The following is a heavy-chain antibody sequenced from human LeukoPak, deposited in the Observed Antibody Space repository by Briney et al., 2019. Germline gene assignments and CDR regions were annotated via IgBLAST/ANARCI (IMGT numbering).Heavy chain of an antibody. CDR1: GFTLSNYA. CDR2: IRSSGDTT. Sequence: GGSLRLSCVASGFTLSNYAMSWVRQAPGKGLEWVSAIRSSGDTTYYADSVKGRFTISRDNSKNTLYMEMNSPRAEDTAIYYCAKAAGDGYNYGYWGQGTLVTVSS. V-gene: IGHV3-23*01. D-gene: IGHD5-24*01. J-gene: IGHJ4*02. CDR3: AKAAGDGYNYGY.